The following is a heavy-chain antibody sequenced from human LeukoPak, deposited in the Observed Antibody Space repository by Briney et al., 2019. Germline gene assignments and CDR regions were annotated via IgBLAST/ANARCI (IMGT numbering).Heavy chain of an antibody. J-gene: IGHJ4*02. D-gene: IGHD6-19*01. V-gene: IGHV3-23*01. Sequence: PGGSLRLSCAASGFTFSNYGMTWVRQAPGKGLEWVSAISRSGRSTYFADSVRGRFSISRDNSKNTLYLQMNSLRVEDTAVYYCAKGWGAVAGTFLFDYWGQGNMVTVSS. CDR1: GFTFSNYG. CDR3: AKGWGAVAGTFLFDY. CDR2: ISRSGRST.